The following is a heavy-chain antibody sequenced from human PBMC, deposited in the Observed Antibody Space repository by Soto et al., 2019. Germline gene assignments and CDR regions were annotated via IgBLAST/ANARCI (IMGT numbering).Heavy chain of an antibody. CDR3: AREKRANGYFDY. Sequence: GGSLRLSCAASGFIFRNYLMSWVRQAPGRGLEWVANIKEDGSERYYVDSVNGRFTISRDNAKNSLYLEMTRPRADDTAIYYCAREKRANGYFDYWGQGTRVTVSS. CDR2: IKEDGSER. D-gene: IGHD6-25*01. J-gene: IGHJ4*02. CDR1: GFIFRNYL. V-gene: IGHV3-7*01.